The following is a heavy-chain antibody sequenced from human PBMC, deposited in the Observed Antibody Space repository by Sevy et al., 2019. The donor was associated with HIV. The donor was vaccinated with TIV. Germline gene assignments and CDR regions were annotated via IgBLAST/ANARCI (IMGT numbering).Heavy chain of an antibody. CDR3: ARERKMYDSSGYYFHFDY. D-gene: IGHD3-22*01. CDR1: GFNFSSYS. Sequence: GGSLRLSCAASGFNFSSYSMDWGRQAPGKGVGGVSYIRRRSSTIYYADSVKGRLTISRDNAKNSLYLQMNSLRDEDTAVYYCARERKMYDSSGYYFHFDYWGQGTLVTVSS. V-gene: IGHV3-48*02. J-gene: IGHJ4*02. CDR2: IRRRSSTI.